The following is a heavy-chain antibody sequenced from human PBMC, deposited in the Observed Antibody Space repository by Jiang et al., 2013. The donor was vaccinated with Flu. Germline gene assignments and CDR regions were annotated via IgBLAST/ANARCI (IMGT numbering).Heavy chain of an antibody. V-gene: IGHV1-2*06. CDR3: ARETRPLDY. Sequence: YYMHWVRQAPGQGLEWMGRINPNSGGTNYAQKFQGRVAMTRDTSISTAYMELSRLRSDDTAVYYCARETRPLDYWGQGTLVTVSS. CDR2: INPNSGGT. CDR1: YY. J-gene: IGHJ4*02. D-gene: IGHD1-1*01.